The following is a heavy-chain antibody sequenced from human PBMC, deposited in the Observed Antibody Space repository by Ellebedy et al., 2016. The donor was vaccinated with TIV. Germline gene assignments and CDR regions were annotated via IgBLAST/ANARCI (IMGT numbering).Heavy chain of an antibody. CDR1: GFNFSNYA. CDR2: LSCNGSST. D-gene: IGHD1-14*01. V-gene: IGHV3-23*01. CDR3: AKGRSTSSNRFYSYYGMDV. Sequence: PGGSLRLSCAASGFNFSNYAMNWVRQAPGKGLEWVSALSCNGSSTYYVDSVKGRFTISRDNSKNTLYLQVNSLRAEDTAIYFCAKGRSTSSNRFYSYYGMDVWGQGTTVTVSS. J-gene: IGHJ6*02.